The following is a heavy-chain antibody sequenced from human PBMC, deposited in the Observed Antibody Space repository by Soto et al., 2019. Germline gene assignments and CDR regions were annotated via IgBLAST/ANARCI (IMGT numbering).Heavy chain of an antibody. Sequence: PXGSLVLSCAASEFTFSSCSMHWVRQAPGKGVGGVAVISYDGSNKYYAHSVKGRFTISRDNSKNTLYLQMNSLRAEDTAVYYCAKSIGRPYYSDSSGYWVLDDWGQGTLVTVPS. V-gene: IGHV3-30*18. D-gene: IGHD3-22*01. CDR1: EFTFSSCS. CDR3: AKSIGRPYYSDSSGYWVLDD. J-gene: IGHJ4*02. CDR2: ISYDGSNK.